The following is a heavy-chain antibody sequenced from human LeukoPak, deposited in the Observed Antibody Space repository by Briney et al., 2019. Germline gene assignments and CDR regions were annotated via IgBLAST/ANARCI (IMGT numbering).Heavy chain of an antibody. V-gene: IGHV4-34*01. Sequence: SETLSLSCAVYGGSFSAYYWSWIRQPPGKGLEWIGEINHSGSTNYNPSLKSRVTISVDTSKNQFSLKLSSVTAADTAVYYCATTISSPHAFDIWGQGTIVTVSS. CDR1: GGSFSAYY. CDR2: INHSGST. CDR3: ATTISSPHAFDI. J-gene: IGHJ3*02. D-gene: IGHD3-16*02.